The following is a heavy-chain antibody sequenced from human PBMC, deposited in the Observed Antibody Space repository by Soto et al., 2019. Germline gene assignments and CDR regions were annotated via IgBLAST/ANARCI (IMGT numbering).Heavy chain of an antibody. CDR1: GGTFSSYA. D-gene: IGHD6-6*01. CDR2: IIPIFGTA. J-gene: IGHJ6*02. CDR3: ARDRSKWSSSSRVRHGMDV. V-gene: IGHV1-69*13. Sequence: GASVKVSCKASGGTFSSYAISWVRQAPGQGLEWMGGIIPIFGTANYAQKFQGRVTITADESTSTAYMELSSLRSEDTAVYYCARDRSKWSSSSRVRHGMDVWGQGTTVTVSS.